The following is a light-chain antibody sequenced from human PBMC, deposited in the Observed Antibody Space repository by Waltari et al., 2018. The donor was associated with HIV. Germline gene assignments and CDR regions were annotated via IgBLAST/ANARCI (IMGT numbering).Light chain of an antibody. V-gene: IGKV1-33*01. Sequence: DIQMTQSPSSLSASVGDRVTITCQASQDIRNYLNWYKQKPGKAPKLLIYDASNLETGVPSRFSGSGSGTDFTFTISSLQPEDIATYYCQQYDNLPPRRTFGPGTKVDIK. J-gene: IGKJ3*01. CDR3: QQYDNLPPRRT. CDR1: QDIRNY. CDR2: DAS.